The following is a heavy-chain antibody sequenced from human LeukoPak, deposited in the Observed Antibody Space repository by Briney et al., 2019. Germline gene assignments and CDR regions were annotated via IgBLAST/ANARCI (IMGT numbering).Heavy chain of an antibody. CDR2: IYYSGST. CDR1: GGSISSGDYY. D-gene: IGHD3-9*01. Sequence: SQTLSLTCTVSGGSISSGDYYWSWIRQPPGKGLEWIGYIYYSGSTYYNPSPKSRVTISVDTSKNQFSLKLSSVTAADTAVYYCARDLTFGPYYYYGMDVWGQGTTVTVSS. J-gene: IGHJ6*02. V-gene: IGHV4-30-4*01. CDR3: ARDLTFGPYYYYGMDV.